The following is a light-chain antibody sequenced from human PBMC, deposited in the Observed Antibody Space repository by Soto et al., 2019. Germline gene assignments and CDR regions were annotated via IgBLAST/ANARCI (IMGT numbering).Light chain of an antibody. V-gene: IGKV1-17*01. CDR2: ATS. CDR3: LQHNTYPRT. Sequence: DIQMTQSPSILSAFVGDIVTITFRASQGIGNDLGWYQQKPGKAPKRLIYATSSLQSGVPSRFSGSGSGTEFTLTISSLQPEDFATYYCLQHNTYPRTFGQGTKVDI. J-gene: IGKJ1*01. CDR1: QGIGND.